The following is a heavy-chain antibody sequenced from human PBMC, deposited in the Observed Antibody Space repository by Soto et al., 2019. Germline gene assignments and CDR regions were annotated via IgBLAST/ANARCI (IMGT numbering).Heavy chain of an antibody. Sequence: SETLSLTCSVSGGSISSVGHYWTWIRQQPGKGLEWIGYIYYSGSTDYNPSLKSRVTISVDRSKNQFSLNLSSVTAADTAIYYCARESGGYDSSTRYGLDVWGQGITVTVSS. CDR3: ARESGGYDSSTRYGLDV. J-gene: IGHJ6*02. CDR1: GGSISSVGHY. D-gene: IGHD6-25*01. CDR2: IYYSGST. V-gene: IGHV4-31*03.